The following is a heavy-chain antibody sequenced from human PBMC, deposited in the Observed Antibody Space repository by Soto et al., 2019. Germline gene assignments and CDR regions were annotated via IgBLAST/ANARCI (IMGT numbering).Heavy chain of an antibody. CDR1: GFTFSDYS. V-gene: IGHV3-21*01. J-gene: IGHJ4*02. CDR3: ARYQPSIAYYFDS. Sequence: EVQLVESGGGLVKPGGSLRLSCAASGFTFSDYSMNWVRQAPGKGLEWVSSITSSSTYIYYADSVEGRFTISIDNAKKSLSLQMTGLTAEDTAVYYCARYQPSIAYYFDSWGQGTLVTVSS. D-gene: IGHD2-21*01. CDR2: ITSSSTYI.